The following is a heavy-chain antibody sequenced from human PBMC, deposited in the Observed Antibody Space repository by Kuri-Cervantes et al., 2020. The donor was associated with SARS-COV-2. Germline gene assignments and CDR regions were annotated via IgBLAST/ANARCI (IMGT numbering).Heavy chain of an antibody. CDR2: ITDEGADT. CDR3: VKCSAASHPCYLDY. V-gene: IGHV3-23*01. D-gene: IGHD3-10*02. J-gene: IGHJ4*03. CDR1: GFTFSSFA. Sequence: GESVKISCAGSGFTFSSFAMARVRQAPGKGLEWISDITDEGADTYFADSVKGRFTISRDNSKYSLTLQMSSPRAEDTAIYYCVKCSAASHPCYLDYWGQGTLVTVSS.